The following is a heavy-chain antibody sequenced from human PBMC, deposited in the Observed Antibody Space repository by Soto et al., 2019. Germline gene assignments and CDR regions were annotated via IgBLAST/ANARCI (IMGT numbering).Heavy chain of an antibody. CDR1: GVSIRSSNW. J-gene: IGHJ6*02. CDR3: ASIGAVAHSGGGYGMDI. V-gene: IGHV4-4*02. D-gene: IGHD6-19*01. Sequence: EALSLNCTVSGVSIRSSNWWSWVRQPPGKGLEWIREIYHSGSTNYNPSLKIRVTISVDKSKNQFSLKLSSVTAADTAVYYGASIGAVAHSGGGYGMDIWGQGTTVTV. CDR2: IYHSGST.